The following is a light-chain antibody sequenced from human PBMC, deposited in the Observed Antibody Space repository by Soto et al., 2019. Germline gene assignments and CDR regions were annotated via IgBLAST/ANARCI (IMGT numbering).Light chain of an antibody. CDR1: QSISSF. J-gene: IGKJ4*01. CDR3: QQSYSNPLT. CDR2: AAF. V-gene: IGKV1-39*01. Sequence: DIEITQSPSSLSASVGDRGTLSCRASQSISSFLNWYQQIPGKPPKLLIYAAFSLVTGVPSRFRGSGSGTDCTLTISSRQPEDFETDYGQQSYSNPLTFGGGTKVDIK.